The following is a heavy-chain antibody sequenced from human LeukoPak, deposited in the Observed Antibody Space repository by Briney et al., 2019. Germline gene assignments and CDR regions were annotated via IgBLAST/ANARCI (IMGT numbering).Heavy chain of an antibody. CDR3: ARAPVLRFLEWLLFGYFDY. D-gene: IGHD3-3*01. CDR2: ISYDGSNK. J-gene: IGHJ4*02. V-gene: IGHV3-30-3*01. Sequence: GRSPRLSCAAFGFTFSSYAMHWVRQAPGKGLEWVAVISYDGSNKYYADSVKGRFTISRDNSKNTLYLQMNSLRAEDTAVYYCARAPVLRFLEWLLFGYFDYWGQGTLVTVSS. CDR1: GFTFSSYA.